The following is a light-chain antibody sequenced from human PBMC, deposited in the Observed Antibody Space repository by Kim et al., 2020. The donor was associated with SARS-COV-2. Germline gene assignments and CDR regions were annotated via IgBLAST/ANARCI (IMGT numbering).Light chain of an antibody. CDR1: ERVSSSY. CDR2: GAS. Sequence: PEERATLSCRANERVSSSYLAWYQQKPGQAPRLLIYGASSRATGIPDRFSGSGSGTDFTLTISRLEPEDFAVYYCQQYGSSPKLTFGGGTKVDIK. CDR3: QQYGSSPKLT. J-gene: IGKJ4*01. V-gene: IGKV3-20*01.